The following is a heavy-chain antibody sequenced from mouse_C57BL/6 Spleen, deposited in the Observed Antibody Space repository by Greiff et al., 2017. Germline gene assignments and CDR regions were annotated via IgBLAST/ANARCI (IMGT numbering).Heavy chain of an antibody. J-gene: IGHJ2*01. CDR2: IHPNSGST. D-gene: IGHD1-1*01. CDR1: GYTFTSYW. V-gene: IGHV1-64*01. CDR3: ATNDYGSSSYYFDY. Sequence: QVQLQQPGAELVKPGASVKLSCKASGYTFTSYWMHWVKQRPGQGLEWIGMIHPNSGSTNYNEKFKSKATLTVDKSSSTAYMQLSSLTSEDSAVYYCATNDYGSSSYYFDYWGQGTTLTVSS.